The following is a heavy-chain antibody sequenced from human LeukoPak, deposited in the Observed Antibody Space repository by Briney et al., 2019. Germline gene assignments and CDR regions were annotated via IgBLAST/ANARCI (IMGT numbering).Heavy chain of an antibody. CDR3: AKDHSQARYSITWKFDP. J-gene: IGHJ5*02. D-gene: IGHD6-13*01. CDR1: GFTFSSYA. CDR2: ISGSGGST. V-gene: IGHV3-23*01. Sequence: GGSLRLSCAASGFTFSSYAMSWVRQAPGKGLEWVSAISGSGGSTYYADSVKGRFTISRDNSKNTLYLQMNSLRAEDTAVYYCAKDHSQARYSITWKFDPWGQGTLVTVSS.